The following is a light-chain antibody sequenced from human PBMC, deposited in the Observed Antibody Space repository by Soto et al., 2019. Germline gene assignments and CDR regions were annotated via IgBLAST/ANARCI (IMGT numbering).Light chain of an antibody. J-gene: IGLJ1*01. CDR2: GNS. CDR1: SSNIGAGYD. Sequence: QSVLTQPPSVSGAPGQRVTISCTGSSSNIGAGYDVHWYQQLPGTAPKLLIYGNSNRPSGVPDRFSGPKSGTSASLAITGLQAEDEAHYYCQSYDSSLSGYVFGTGTKLTVL. V-gene: IGLV1-40*01. CDR3: QSYDSSLSGYV.